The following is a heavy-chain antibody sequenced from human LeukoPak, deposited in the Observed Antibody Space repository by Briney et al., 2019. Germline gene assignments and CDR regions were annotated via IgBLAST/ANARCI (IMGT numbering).Heavy chain of an antibody. CDR2: IHYSGST. Sequence: SETVSLTCTVSGYSISSGYYWGWIRQPPGKGLEWIGSIHYSGSTNYNPSLKSRVTISVDTSKNQFSLKLSSVTAADTAVYYCARGYCSGGSCYSYYYYNYRDVWGKGTTVTVSS. D-gene: IGHD2-15*01. CDR1: GYSISSGYY. J-gene: IGHJ6*03. V-gene: IGHV4-38-2*02. CDR3: ARGYCSGGSCYSYYYYNYRDV.